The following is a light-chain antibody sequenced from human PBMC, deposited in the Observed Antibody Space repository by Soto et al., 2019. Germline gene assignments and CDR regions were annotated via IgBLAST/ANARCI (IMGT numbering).Light chain of an antibody. CDR2: DVS. CDR3: SSYTSSSTVV. V-gene: IGLV2-14*01. CDR1: SSDVGGYNY. J-gene: IGLJ2*01. Sequence: QSALTQPASVSGSPGQSITISCTGTSSDVGGYNYVSWYQQHPGRAPQLMIYDVSNRPSGVSNRFSGSGSGNTASLTISGLQTEDEADYYCSSYTSSSTVVFGGGTKLTVL.